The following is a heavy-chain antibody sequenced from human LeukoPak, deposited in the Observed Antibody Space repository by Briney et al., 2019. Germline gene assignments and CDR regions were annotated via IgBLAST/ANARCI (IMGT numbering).Heavy chain of an antibody. J-gene: IGHJ4*02. V-gene: IGHV3-23*01. CDR1: GFTFISYA. CDR3: AKVGQGRGDPTAFDY. CDR2: FGVSGTT. Sequence: SGGSLRLSCAASGFTFISYAMSWVRQAPGKGLEWVSTFGVSGTTYYADSVKGRFTISRDNSQNTLYLQMNSLRAEDTAIYYCAKVGQGRGDPTAFDYWGQGTLVTVSS. D-gene: IGHD3-16*01.